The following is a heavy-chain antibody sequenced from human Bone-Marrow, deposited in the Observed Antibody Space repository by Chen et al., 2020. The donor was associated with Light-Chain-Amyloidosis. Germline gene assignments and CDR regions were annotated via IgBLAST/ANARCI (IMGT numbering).Heavy chain of an antibody. D-gene: IGHD3-10*01. V-gene: IGHV3-23*04. CDR3: ASLRLHRLDI. CDR1: GFTFSNYA. Sequence: EVQLVESGGGLAQPGGSLRLSCAASGFTFSNYAMSWVRQAPGKGLEWVSGISDSGSSTDSADSVKGRFTISRANSRNTLYLQMNSLRAEDTAVYYCASLRLHRLDIWGQGAMVTVSS. J-gene: IGHJ3*02. CDR2: ISDSGSST.